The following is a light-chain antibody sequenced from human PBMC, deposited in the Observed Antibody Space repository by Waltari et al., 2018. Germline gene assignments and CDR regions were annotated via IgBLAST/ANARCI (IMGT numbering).Light chain of an antibody. J-gene: IGKJ1*01. V-gene: IGKV1-17*01. Sequence: DIQMTQSPSSLSASVGDRVTITCRASQGIGNDLGWYQQKPGKAPKRLIYSASSLQSGVPSRFSGSGSGTEFSLTISSLQPEDVAVYYCQQYLSPPLTFGQGTKVEV. CDR2: SAS. CDR1: QGIGND. CDR3: QQYLSPPLT.